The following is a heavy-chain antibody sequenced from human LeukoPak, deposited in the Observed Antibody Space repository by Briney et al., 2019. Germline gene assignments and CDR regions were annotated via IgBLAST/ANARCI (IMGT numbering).Heavy chain of an antibody. Sequence: ASVKVSCKSSGYTFTIYGISWVRQAPGQGLEWMGWICAYNGNTNYAQKLHGRVTMTTDTSTSTAYMELRSLRSDDTAVYYCARSLGVRVVVIRGGYYYMDVWGKGTTVTVSS. V-gene: IGHV1-18*01. J-gene: IGHJ6*03. CDR3: ARSLGVRVVVIRGGYYYMDV. D-gene: IGHD3-22*01. CDR1: GYTFTIYG. CDR2: ICAYNGNT.